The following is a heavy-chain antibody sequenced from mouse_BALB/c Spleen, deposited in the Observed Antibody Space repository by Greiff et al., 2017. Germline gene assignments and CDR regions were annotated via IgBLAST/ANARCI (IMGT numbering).Heavy chain of an antibody. CDR2: INPGSGGT. J-gene: IGHJ3*01. CDR3: AREINYDNYGVRFAY. Sequence: QVHVKQSGAELVRPGTSVKVSCKASGYAFTNYLIEWVKQRPGQGLEWIGVINPGSGGTNYNEKFKGKATLTSDKSSSTAYMELSSLTSEDSAVYYCAREINYDNYGVRFAYWGQGTLVTVSA. CDR1: GYAFTNYL. V-gene: IGHV1-54*01. D-gene: IGHD2-1*01.